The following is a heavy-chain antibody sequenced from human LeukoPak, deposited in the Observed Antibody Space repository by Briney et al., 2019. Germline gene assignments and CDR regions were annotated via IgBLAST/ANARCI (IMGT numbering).Heavy chain of an antibody. CDR2: IYYSGST. CDR3: ARSSGIAAAGNLYYFDY. CDR1: GGSISSYY. J-gene: IGHJ4*02. V-gene: IGHV4-59*01. D-gene: IGHD6-13*01. Sequence: PSETLSLTCTVSGGSISSYYWSWIRQPPGKGLEWIGYIYYSGSTNYNPSLKSRVTISVDTSKNQFSLKLSSVTAADTAVYYCARSSGIAAAGNLYYFDYWGQGTLVTVSS.